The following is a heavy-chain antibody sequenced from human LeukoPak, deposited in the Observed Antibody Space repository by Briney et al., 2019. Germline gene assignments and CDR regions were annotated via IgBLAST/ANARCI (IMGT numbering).Heavy chain of an antibody. CDR2: ISGSGGST. D-gene: IGHD3-10*01. Sequence: GGSLRLSCAASGFTFSSYAMHWVRQAPGKGLEWVSAISGSGGSTYYADSVKGRFTISRDNSKNTLYLQMNSLRAEDTAVYYCAKERYYYGSGSLSYYFDYWGQGTLVTVSS. J-gene: IGHJ4*02. CDR3: AKERYYYGSGSLSYYFDY. V-gene: IGHV3-23*01. CDR1: GFTFSSYA.